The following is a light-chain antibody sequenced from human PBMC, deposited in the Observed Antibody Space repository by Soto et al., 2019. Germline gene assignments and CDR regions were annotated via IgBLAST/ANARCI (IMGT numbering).Light chain of an antibody. CDR3: QQRSNSPWT. J-gene: IGKJ1*01. Sequence: EIVLTQSPATLSLSPGERATLSCRASQSVSSYLAWYQQKPGQAPRLLIYDASNRATAIPARFSGSGSGTDFTLTISSLEPEDFAVYYCQQRSNSPWTFGQGTKVEIK. V-gene: IGKV3-11*01. CDR2: DAS. CDR1: QSVSSY.